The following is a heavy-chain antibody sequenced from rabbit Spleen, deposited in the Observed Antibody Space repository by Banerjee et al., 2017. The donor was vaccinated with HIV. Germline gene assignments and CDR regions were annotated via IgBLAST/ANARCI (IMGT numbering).Heavy chain of an antibody. J-gene: IGHJ4*01. CDR1: GFSFSSSYY. V-gene: IGHV1S40*01. CDR3: GRGSATMTMVITGYYLSL. CDR2: IYPDGSGST. D-gene: IGHD2-1*01. Sequence: QSLEESGGDMVKPGASLTLTCTASGFSFSSSYYICWVRQAPGKGPEWIGCIYPDGSGSTAYASWAKGRFTISKASSATVTLQMTSLTAADTATYFCGRGSATMTMVITGYYLSLWGPGTLVTVS.